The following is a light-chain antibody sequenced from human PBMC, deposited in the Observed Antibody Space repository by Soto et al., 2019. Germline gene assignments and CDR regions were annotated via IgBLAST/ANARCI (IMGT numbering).Light chain of an antibody. CDR3: QQYEGYPYT. V-gene: IGKV1-5*03. J-gene: IGKJ2*01. CDR2: RAS. CDR1: QSIRSW. Sequence: DIQMTQSPSTLSASVGDRVTLTCRASQSIRSWLVWYQQKPGKAPNLLIYRASTLQSGLPSRFSGSGSGTEFTLTITSLQPDDFAIYYCQQYEGYPYTFGQGTRLEIK.